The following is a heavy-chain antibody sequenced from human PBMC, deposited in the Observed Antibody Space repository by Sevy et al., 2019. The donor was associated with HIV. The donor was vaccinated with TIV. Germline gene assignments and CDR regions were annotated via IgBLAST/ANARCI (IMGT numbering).Heavy chain of an antibody. V-gene: IGHV5-51*01. J-gene: IGHJ4*02. CDR3: ARQETITADLDY. CDR2: IYPGDSDT. CDR1: GYSFTNYW. Sequence: GESLKISCKGSGYSFTNYWIAWVRQMPGKGLEWMGMIYPGDSDTRYSPSFQGQVTISADKSISTAYLQWSSLKASDTAMYYCARQETITADLDYWGQGTLVTVSS. D-gene: IGHD3-16*01.